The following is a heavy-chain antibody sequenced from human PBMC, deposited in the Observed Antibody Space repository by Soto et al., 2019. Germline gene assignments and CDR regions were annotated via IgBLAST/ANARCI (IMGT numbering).Heavy chain of an antibody. CDR3: AKRKGDDDLDV. V-gene: IGHV3-30*18. CDR2: ISYEGSNK. CDR1: GFTFSSYG. J-gene: IGHJ3*01. Sequence: QEQLVESGGGVVQPGRSLRLSCVASGFTFSSYGMHWVRQAPGRGLEWVALISYEGSNKYYADPVRGRFTISRDNSKNTLFLQMNSLSPEDTAMYYCAKRKGDDDLDVWGQGTMVTVSS. D-gene: IGHD2-21*01.